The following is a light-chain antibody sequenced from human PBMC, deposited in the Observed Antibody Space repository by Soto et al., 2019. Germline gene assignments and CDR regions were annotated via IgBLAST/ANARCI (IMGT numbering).Light chain of an antibody. CDR2: GAS. Sequence: EIVLTQSPGTLSLSPGERATLSCRASQSVSSSYLAWYQQKPGQAPRLLIYGASSRATGIPDRFSGSGSGTDFTLPISRLEPEDFAGYYCQQYGSSPATFGGGTKVEIK. J-gene: IGKJ4*01. CDR1: QSVSSSY. CDR3: QQYGSSPAT. V-gene: IGKV3-20*01.